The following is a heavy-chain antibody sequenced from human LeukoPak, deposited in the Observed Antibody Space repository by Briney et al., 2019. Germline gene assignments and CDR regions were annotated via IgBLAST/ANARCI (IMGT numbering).Heavy chain of an antibody. V-gene: IGHV4-39*01. CDR2: IYYSGST. CDR3: ARLVRGWWELFPFDY. J-gene: IGHJ4*02. Sequence: SETLSLTCTVSGGSISTYYWGWIRQPPGKGLEWIGSIYYSGSTYYNPSLKSRVTISVDTSKNQFSLKLSSVTAADTAVYYCARLVRGWWELFPFDYWGQGTLVTVSS. D-gene: IGHD1-26*01. CDR1: GGSISTYY.